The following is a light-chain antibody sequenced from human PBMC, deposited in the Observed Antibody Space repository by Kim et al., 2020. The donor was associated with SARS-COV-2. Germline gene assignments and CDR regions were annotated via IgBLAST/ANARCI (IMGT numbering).Light chain of an antibody. CDR3: QQYSTSPHT. CDR2: GAS. V-gene: IGKV3-20*01. CDR1: QSVSRNY. J-gene: IGKJ1*01. Sequence: SPGERATLSCRASQSVSRNYVAWYQQQPGQAPRLLIYGASNRATGIPDRFSGSGSGTDFTLTIRRLEPEDFAVYYCQQYSTSPHTFGQGTKVDIK.